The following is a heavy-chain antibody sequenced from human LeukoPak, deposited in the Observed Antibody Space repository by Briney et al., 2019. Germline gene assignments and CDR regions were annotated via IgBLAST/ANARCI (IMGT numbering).Heavy chain of an antibody. V-gene: IGHV4-38-2*01. CDR2: VYHSGTT. CDR3: ARLSGCTGDNCYDVVY. D-gene: IGHD2-8*02. CDR1: GYSISSGYF. Sequence: PSETLSLTCAVSGYSISSGYFWAWIRQPPGKGLEWIGNVYHSGTTYYNASLKSRVTISVDTSKNQFSLNLGSVTAADTAVYYCARLSGCTGDNCYDVVYWGQGTLVTVSS. J-gene: IGHJ4*02.